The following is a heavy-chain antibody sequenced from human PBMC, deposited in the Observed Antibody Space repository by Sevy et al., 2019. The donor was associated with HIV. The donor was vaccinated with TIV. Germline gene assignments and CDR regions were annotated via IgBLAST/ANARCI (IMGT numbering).Heavy chain of an antibody. CDR2: ISYDGSNK. D-gene: IGHD6-19*01. CDR3: AKGGQWLVRDWFDP. Sequence: GGSLRLSCAASGFTFSSYGMHWVRQAPGKGLDWVTVISYDGSNKYYADSVKGRFTISRDNSKNTLYRQMNSLRVEDTAVYYCAKGGQWLVRDWFDPSGQGSLVTVSS. J-gene: IGHJ5*02. CDR1: GFTFSSYG. V-gene: IGHV3-30*18.